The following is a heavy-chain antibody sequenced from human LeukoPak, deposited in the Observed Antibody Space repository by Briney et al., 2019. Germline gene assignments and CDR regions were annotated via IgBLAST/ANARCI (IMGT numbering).Heavy chain of an antibody. J-gene: IGHJ6*02. D-gene: IGHD6-6*01. Sequence: SETLSLTCTVSGGLISSGDYYWSWIRQPPGKGLEWIGYIYYSGSTYYNPSLKSRVTISVDTSKNQFSLKLSSVTAADTAVYYCARDPRRAMDVWGQGTTVTVSS. CDR1: GGLISSGDYY. CDR3: ARDPRRAMDV. V-gene: IGHV4-30-4*01. CDR2: IYYSGST.